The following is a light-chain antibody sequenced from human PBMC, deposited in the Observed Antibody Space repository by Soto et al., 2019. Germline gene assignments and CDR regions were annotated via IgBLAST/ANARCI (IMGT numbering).Light chain of an antibody. CDR1: QGIRND. CDR3: QQYSTYPWT. J-gene: IGKJ1*01. V-gene: IGKV1-6*01. Sequence: AIQMTQSPSSLSASLGDRVTITCRASQGIRNDLGWYQQKPGKAPKLLIYAASSLQSGVPSRFSGSGSGTDFTLTISSLQPDDFATYYCQQYSTYPWTFGQGTKVDIK. CDR2: AAS.